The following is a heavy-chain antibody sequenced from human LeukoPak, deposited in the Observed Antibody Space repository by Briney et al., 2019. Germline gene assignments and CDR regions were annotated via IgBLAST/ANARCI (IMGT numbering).Heavy chain of an antibody. Sequence: PGRSLRLSCAASGFNVSSNYMSWVRQAPGKGLEWVSVIYSDGRTNYADSVKGRFTISRDNSKNTLYLQMNSLRAEDTAVYYCAELGITMIGGVWGKGTTVTIFS. V-gene: IGHV3-66*01. D-gene: IGHD3-10*02. CDR2: IYSDGRT. CDR3: AELGITMIGGV. J-gene: IGHJ6*04. CDR1: GFNVSSNY.